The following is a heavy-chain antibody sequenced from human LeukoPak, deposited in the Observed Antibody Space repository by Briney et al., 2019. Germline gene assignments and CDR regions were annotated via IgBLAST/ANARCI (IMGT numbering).Heavy chain of an antibody. J-gene: IGHJ4*02. CDR1: GGSISSSNW. CDR2: IYHSGST. Sequence: PSGTLSLTCAVSGGSISSSNWWSWVRQPPGKGLEWIGEIYHSGSTNHNPSLKSRVTISVDKSKNQFSLKLSSVTAADTAVYYCARDRRYCSSTSCYQGFDYWGQGTLVTVSS. D-gene: IGHD2-2*01. CDR3: ARDRRYCSSTSCYQGFDY. V-gene: IGHV4-4*02.